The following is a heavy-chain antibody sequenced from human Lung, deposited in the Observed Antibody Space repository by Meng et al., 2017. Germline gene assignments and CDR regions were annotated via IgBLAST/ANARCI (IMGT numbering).Heavy chain of an antibody. D-gene: IGHD4-17*01. CDR1: GDSVSSNSAA. Sequence: SETLSLTCAISGDSVSSNSAAWNWIRQSPSRGLEWLGRTYYRSKWYNDYAVSVKSRITNNPDTSKNQFSLQLNSVTPEDTAVYYCARLTTVTPRSGYYYGMDVWGQGTTVTVSS. CDR2: TYYRSKWYN. V-gene: IGHV6-1*01. J-gene: IGHJ6*02. CDR3: ARLTTVTPRSGYYYGMDV.